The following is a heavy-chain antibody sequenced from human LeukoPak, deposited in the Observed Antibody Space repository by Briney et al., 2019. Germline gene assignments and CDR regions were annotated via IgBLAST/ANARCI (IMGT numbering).Heavy chain of an antibody. V-gene: IGHV1-2*02. Sequence: ASVKVSGKASGYTFTDYYIHWVRQAPGQGLEWMGWIHSNSGVTVYSQKFQGRVTMTRDTSITTAYMELSRLTSDDTAMYYCTREDYWGQGTLVTVSS. J-gene: IGHJ4*02. CDR1: GYTFTDYY. CDR2: IHSNSGVT. CDR3: TREDY.